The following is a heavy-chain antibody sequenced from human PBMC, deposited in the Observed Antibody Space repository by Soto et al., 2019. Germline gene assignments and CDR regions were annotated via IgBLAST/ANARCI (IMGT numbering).Heavy chain of an antibody. Sequence: PGGSLRLSCAASGFTFSSYWMSWVRQAPGKGLEWVANIKQDGSEKYYVDSVKGRFTISRDNAKNSLYLQMNSLRAEDTAVYYCARDAGVVAVAGTYYYYYGMDVWGQGTTVTVSS. CDR3: ARDAGVVAVAGTYYYYYGMDV. CDR2: IKQDGSEK. V-gene: IGHV3-7*01. D-gene: IGHD6-19*01. J-gene: IGHJ6*02. CDR1: GFTFSSYW.